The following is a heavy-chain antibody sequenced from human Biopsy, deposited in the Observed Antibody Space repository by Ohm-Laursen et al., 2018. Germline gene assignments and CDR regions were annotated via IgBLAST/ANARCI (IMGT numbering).Heavy chain of an antibody. CDR2: RFHSGSP. Sequence: SETLSLTCTVPGGSITADFWTWIRQTPGERLEWIGYRFHSGSPMYNPSLKSRVTISVDTSKTQFSLTLTFVTAADTAVYYCVRLNRRGNIIFFDYWGRGTLVTVSS. V-gene: IGHV4-59*08. CDR1: GGSITADF. J-gene: IGHJ4*02. D-gene: IGHD3/OR15-3a*01. CDR3: VRLNRRGNIIFFDY.